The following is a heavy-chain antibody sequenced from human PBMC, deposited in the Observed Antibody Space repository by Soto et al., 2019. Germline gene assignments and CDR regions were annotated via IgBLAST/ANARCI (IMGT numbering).Heavy chain of an antibody. CDR2: IYYSGTV. V-gene: IGHV4-30-4*01. J-gene: IGHJ4*02. CDR1: GASISSADYY. D-gene: IGHD5-18*01. CDR3: ARAQGLVTPYSFDF. Sequence: SETLSLTCTVCGASISSADYYWSWIRQPPGKGLEWIGYIYYSGTVYFNPSLKSRVSISLDTPKNDFSLTLASVTAADTAVYYCARAQGLVTPYSFDFWGQGTLVTVSS.